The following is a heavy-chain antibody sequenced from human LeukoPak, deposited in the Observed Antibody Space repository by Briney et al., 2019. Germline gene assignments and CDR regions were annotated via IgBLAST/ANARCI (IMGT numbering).Heavy chain of an antibody. CDR3: ARDPGTFGGVIADAFDI. D-gene: IGHD3-16*02. Sequence: PSETLSLTCTVSGGSISSGDYYWSWIRQPPGKGLEWIGYIYYSGSTYYNPSLKSRVTISVDTSKNQFSLKLSSVTAADTAVYYCARDPGTFGGVIADAFDIWGQGTMVTVSS. CDR1: GGSISSGDYY. J-gene: IGHJ3*02. V-gene: IGHV4-30-4*01. CDR2: IYYSGST.